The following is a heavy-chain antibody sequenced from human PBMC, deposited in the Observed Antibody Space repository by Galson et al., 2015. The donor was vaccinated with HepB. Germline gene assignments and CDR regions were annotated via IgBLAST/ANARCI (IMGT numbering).Heavy chain of an antibody. CDR2: VNYRGSI. Sequence: ETLSLTCTVSGDSIARNYYYWAWIRQPPGKELEWIGSVNYRGSIYYRPSLKSRVTISVDTSKNVFSLKLNSVTAADAALYFCARIPQQQPADWYFDLWGRGTLVTVSS. CDR3: ARIPQQQPADWYFDL. J-gene: IGHJ2*01. CDR1: GDSIARNYYY. D-gene: IGHD6-13*01. V-gene: IGHV4-39*02.